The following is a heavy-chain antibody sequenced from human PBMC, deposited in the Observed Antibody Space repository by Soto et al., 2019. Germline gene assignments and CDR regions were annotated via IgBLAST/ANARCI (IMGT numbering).Heavy chain of an antibody. Sequence: EMQLVESGGGLVQPGESLRLSCAASGFTFSRYWMHWVRQSPETGMVWVSHINTDGSNSNYADSVRGRFTISRDNAKNTLYLQIDGLEAEDTALYFCASAAYSSSWYADFWGQGTLVTVSS. V-gene: IGHV3-74*02. D-gene: IGHD6-13*01. CDR1: GFTFSRYW. CDR3: ASAAYSSSWYADF. CDR2: INTDGSNS. J-gene: IGHJ4*02.